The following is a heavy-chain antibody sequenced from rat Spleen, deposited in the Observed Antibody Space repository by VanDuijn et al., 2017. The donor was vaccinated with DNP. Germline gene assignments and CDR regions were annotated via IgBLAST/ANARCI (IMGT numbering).Heavy chain of an antibody. CDR2: ITNTGGST. D-gene: IGHD1-9*01. Sequence: EVQLVESGGGLVQPGRSLKLSCAASGFNFSNYYMAWVRQAPAKVLEWFAYITNTGGSTYYPDSVNGRFTISRDNAKSTLYLQMNSLRSEDTATYYCTGDGPMGITTSFDYWGQGVMVTVSS. CDR1: GFNFSNYY. V-gene: IGHV5-27*01. CDR3: TGDGPMGITTSFDY. J-gene: IGHJ2*01.